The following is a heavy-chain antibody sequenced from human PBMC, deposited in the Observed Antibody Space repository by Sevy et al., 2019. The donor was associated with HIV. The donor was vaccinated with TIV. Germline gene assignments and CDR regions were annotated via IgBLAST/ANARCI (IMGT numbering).Heavy chain of an antibody. D-gene: IGHD3-16*01. Sequence: GGSLRLSCAASGFSFSSYGMHWVRQAPGKGLEWMSYIQYDGSNKDYADSVKGRFTISRDNSKNTLYLQMNSLRFEDTAVFYCVKEGGGGGGYHWGQGTLVTVSS. CDR2: IQYDGSNK. CDR3: VKEGGGGGGYH. V-gene: IGHV3-30*02. CDR1: GFSFSSYG. J-gene: IGHJ5*02.